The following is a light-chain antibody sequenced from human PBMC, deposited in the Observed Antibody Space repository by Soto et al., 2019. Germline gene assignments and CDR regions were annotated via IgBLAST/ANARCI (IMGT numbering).Light chain of an antibody. V-gene: IGKV1-39*01. Sequence: IQMTQSPSSLSASVEDRVIITCRASQSISSYLNWYQQKPGKAPKLLIYAASSLQSGVPSRFSGSGSGTDFTLTISSLQPEDFATYYCQQSYSTPLTFGGVGNVDVK. J-gene: IGKJ4*01. CDR2: AAS. CDR3: QQSYSTPLT. CDR1: QSISSY.